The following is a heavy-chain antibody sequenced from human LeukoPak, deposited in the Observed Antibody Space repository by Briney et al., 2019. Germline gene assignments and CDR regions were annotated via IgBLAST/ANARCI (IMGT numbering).Heavy chain of an antibody. Sequence: GGSLRLSCAVSGFTFSNYGMHWVRQAPGKGLEWLTLIWYDGHTNFYADSVKGRFTLSRDNSKNTLYLQMDNLRDEDTAVYYCAREWGRIAVAGGPGYWGQGPLGTVSS. D-gene: IGHD6-19*01. CDR3: AREWGRIAVAGGPGY. CDR1: GFTFSNYG. V-gene: IGHV3-33*01. J-gene: IGHJ4*02. CDR2: IWYDGHTN.